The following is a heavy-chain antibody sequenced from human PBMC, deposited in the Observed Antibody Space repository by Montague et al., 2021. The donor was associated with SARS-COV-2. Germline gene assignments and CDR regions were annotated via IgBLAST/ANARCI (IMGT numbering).Heavy chain of an antibody. J-gene: IGHJ6*03. CDR3: ARGGGNILTNYYYYYYLDV. Sequence: SETLSLTCAVSGGSISSSHWWSWVRQPPGKGLEWIGEINRRGNTIYNPSLKSRVTISEDTSKSQFSLKLSSVTAADTAVYYCARGGGNILTNYYYYYYLDVWGTGTTVTVSS. D-gene: IGHD4-23*01. V-gene: IGHV4/OR15-8*02. CDR1: GGSISSSHW. CDR2: INRRGNT.